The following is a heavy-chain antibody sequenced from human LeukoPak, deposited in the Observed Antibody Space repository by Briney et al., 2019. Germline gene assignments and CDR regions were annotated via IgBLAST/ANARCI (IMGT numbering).Heavy chain of an antibody. J-gene: IGHJ4*02. V-gene: IGHV3-23*01. CDR1: GFTFSSFA. Sequence: GGSLRLSCAASGFTFSSFAMSWVRQAPGKGLEWVSAISDSGGSRYYADSVKGRFTISRDNSKNTLYLQLNSLRAEDTAVYYCAKIPQRELRFLECLSPSDYWGQGILVTVSS. CDR2: ISDSGGSR. CDR3: AKIPQRELRFLECLSPSDY. D-gene: IGHD3-3*01.